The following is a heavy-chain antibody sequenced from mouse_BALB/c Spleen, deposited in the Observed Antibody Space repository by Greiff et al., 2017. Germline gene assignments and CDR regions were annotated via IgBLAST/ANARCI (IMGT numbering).Heavy chain of an antibody. CDR3: ARDYGYRYYAMDY. D-gene: IGHD1-2*01. J-gene: IGHJ4*01. CDR2: ISYSGST. V-gene: IGHV3-2*02. CDR1: GYSITSDYA. Sequence: VQLQQSGPGLVKPSQSLSLTCTVTGYSITSDYAWYWIRQFPGNKLEWMGYISYSGSTSYNPSFKSRISITRDTSKNQFFLQLNSVTTEDTATYYCARDYGYRYYAMDYWGQGTSVTVSS.